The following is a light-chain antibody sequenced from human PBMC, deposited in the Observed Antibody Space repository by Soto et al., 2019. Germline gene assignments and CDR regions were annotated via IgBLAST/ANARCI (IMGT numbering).Light chain of an antibody. CDR1: QSVSSTY. V-gene: IGKV3-20*01. Sequence: EIVLTQSPGTLSLSPGEGATLSCRASQSVSSTYLAWYQQKPGQAPRLLIYGASSRATDIPDRFSGSGSGTDFTLTISILEPEDFAVYYCQQYVSPPLYTFGQGNKLEIK. CDR3: QQYVSPPLYT. CDR2: GAS. J-gene: IGKJ2*01.